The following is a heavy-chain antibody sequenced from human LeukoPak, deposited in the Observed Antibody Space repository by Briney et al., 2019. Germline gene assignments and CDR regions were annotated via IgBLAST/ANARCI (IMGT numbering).Heavy chain of an antibody. CDR1: GYTFTGYY. J-gene: IGHJ4*02. CDR3: AREMLWLRPRNIDY. D-gene: IGHD5-18*01. Sequence: PWASVKVSCKASGYTFTGYYMHWVRQAPGQGLEWMGWINPNSGGTNYAQKFQGRVTMTRDTSIGTAYMELSRLRSDDTAVYYCAREMLWLRPRNIDYWGQGTLVTVSS. CDR2: INPNSGGT. V-gene: IGHV1-2*02.